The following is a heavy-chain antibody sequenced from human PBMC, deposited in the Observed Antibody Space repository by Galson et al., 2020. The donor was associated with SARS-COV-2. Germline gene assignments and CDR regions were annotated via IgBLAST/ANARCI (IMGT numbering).Heavy chain of an antibody. Sequence: SVKVSCKASGFTFTSSAVQWVRQARGHRLEWIGWIVVGSGNTNYAQKFQERVTITRDMSTSTAYMELSSLRSEDTAVYYCAAPGYCSSTSCAHRYYYYMDVWGKGTTVTVSS. CDR1: GFTFTSSA. CDR3: AAPGYCSSTSCAHRYYYYMDV. D-gene: IGHD2-2*01. J-gene: IGHJ6*03. CDR2: IVVGSGNT. V-gene: IGHV1-58*01.